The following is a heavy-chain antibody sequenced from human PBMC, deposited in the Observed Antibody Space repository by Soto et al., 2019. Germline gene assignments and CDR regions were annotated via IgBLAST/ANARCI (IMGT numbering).Heavy chain of an antibody. CDR1: GFTFRSYG. CDR3: AKGGVGSTSNAFDI. Sequence: QVQLVESGGGVVQPGRSLRLSCAASGFTFRSYGMHWVRQAPAKGLEWVAVISYDGSNKYYADSVKGRVTISRDNSKNTLYLQMNSLRAEDTAVYYCAKGGVGSTSNAFDIWGQGTMVTVSS. J-gene: IGHJ3*02. D-gene: IGHD1-26*01. CDR2: ISYDGSNK. V-gene: IGHV3-30*18.